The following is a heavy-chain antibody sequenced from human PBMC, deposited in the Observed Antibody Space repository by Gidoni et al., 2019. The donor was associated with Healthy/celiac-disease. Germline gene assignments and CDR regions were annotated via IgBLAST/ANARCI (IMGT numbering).Heavy chain of an antibody. CDR2: IIPIFGTA. V-gene: IGHV1-69*01. D-gene: IGHD5-18*01. CDR3: ALGPTAMAPFYYYYGMDV. J-gene: IGHJ6*02. Sequence: QVQLVQSGAEVKKPGSSVKVSCKASGGTFSSYAISWVRQAPGQGLEWMGGIIPIFGTANYAQKFQGRVTITADESTSTAYMELSSLRSEDTAVYYCALGPTAMAPFYYYYGMDVWGQGTTVTVSS. CDR1: GGTFSSYA.